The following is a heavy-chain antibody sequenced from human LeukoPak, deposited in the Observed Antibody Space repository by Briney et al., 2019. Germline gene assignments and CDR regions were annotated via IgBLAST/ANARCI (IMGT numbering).Heavy chain of an antibody. CDR2: IYTSGST. V-gene: IGHV4-61*02. Sequence: PSQTLSLTCTVSGFSMSSGSYDWRWLRQPAGKGLVWIGRIYTSGSTNYNPSLKSRVTISVDTSKNQFSLKLSSVTAADSAVYYCSLANFHCGGDCWGQGTLVTVSS. CDR1: GFSMSSGSYD. CDR3: SLANFHCGGDC. D-gene: IGHD2-21*01. J-gene: IGHJ4*02.